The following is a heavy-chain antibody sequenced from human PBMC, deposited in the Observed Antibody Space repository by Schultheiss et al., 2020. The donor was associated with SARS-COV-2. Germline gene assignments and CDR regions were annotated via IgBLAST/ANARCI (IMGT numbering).Heavy chain of an antibody. CDR3: ARARSSSWYDYYYGMDV. J-gene: IGHJ6*02. Sequence: GGSLRLSCAASGFTFSSYWMSWVRQAPGKGLEWVANIKQDGSEKYYVDSVKGRFTISRDNAKNSLYLQMNSLRAEDTAVYYCARARSSSWYDYYYGMDVWGQGTTVTVSS. D-gene: IGHD6-13*01. CDR2: IKQDGSEK. CDR1: GFTFSSYW. V-gene: IGHV3-7*03.